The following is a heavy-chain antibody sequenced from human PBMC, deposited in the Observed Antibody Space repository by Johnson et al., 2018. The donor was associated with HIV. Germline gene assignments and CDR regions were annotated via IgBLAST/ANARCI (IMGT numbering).Heavy chain of an antibody. V-gene: IGHV3-33*01. CDR1: GFTFSSYG. CDR2: IWYDGSNK. D-gene: IGHD1-7*01. Sequence: QVQLVESGGGVVQPGRSLRLSCAASGFTFSSYGMHWVRQAPGKGLEWVAVIWYDGSNKYYADSVKGRFTISRDNSKNTLYLQMNSLRAADTAVYYCARGTHNWNYHGENYAFDIWGQGTVVAVSS. J-gene: IGHJ3*02. CDR3: ARGTHNWNYHGENYAFDI.